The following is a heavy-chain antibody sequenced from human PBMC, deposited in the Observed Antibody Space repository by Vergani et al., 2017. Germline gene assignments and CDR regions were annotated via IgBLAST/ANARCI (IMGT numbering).Heavy chain of an antibody. CDR3: ARGIAARPWGCDY. CDR2: IIPILGIA. D-gene: IGHD6-6*01. J-gene: IGHJ4*02. V-gene: IGHV1-69*02. CDR1: GGTFSSYT. Sequence: QVQLVQSGAEVKKPGSSVKVSCKASGGTFSSYTISWVRQAPGQGLEWMGRIIPILGIANYAQKFQGRVTITADKSTSTAYMELSSLRSEDTAVYYCARGIAARPWGCDYWGQGTLVTVSS.